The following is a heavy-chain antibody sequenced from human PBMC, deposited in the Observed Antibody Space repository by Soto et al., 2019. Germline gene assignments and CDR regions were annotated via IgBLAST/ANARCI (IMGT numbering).Heavy chain of an antibody. D-gene: IGHD3-22*01. V-gene: IGHV3-30-3*01. CDR1: GFTFSSYA. J-gene: IGHJ4*02. Sequence: QVQLVESGGGVVQPGRSLRLSCAASGFTFSSYAMHWVRQAPGKGLEWVADISYDGSNKYYADSVKGRFTISRDNSKNTLYLQMNSLRAEDTAVYYCARDRYRYYDSSGYFFDYWGQGTLVTVSS. CDR3: ARDRYRYYDSSGYFFDY. CDR2: ISYDGSNK.